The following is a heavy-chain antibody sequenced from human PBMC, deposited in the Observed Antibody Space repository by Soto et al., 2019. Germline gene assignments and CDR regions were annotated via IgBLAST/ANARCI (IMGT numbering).Heavy chain of an antibody. CDR3: NTCSRGNCYGPVDA. V-gene: IGHV3-15*01. CDR1: GFTFANAW. Sequence: EVQLVESGGGLVKPGGSLRLSCADSGFTFANAWMSWVRQAPGKGLEWVGRVKSNSDGGTTDYAAPVKGRFTISRDDSKNTLYLQMNSLEIEDTAIYYCNTCSRGNCYGPVDAWGKGAAVTVSS. CDR2: VKSNSDGGTT. D-gene: IGHD2-15*01. J-gene: IGHJ6*04.